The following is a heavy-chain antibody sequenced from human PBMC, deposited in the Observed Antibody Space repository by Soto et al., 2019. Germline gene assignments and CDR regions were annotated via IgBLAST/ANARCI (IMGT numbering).Heavy chain of an antibody. V-gene: IGHV3-48*03. CDR2: IRESGSTI. D-gene: IGHD3-3*01. CDR3: ARGPLGHMDV. Sequence: EEHVEESGGGLVQPGGSLRLSCIVSGFRFSSYEMNWVRQTPGKGLEWISYIRESGSTIYYVDSVKGRFTISRDNAKNSLYLQMDSLRAEDTAVYYCARGPLGHMDVWGQGTSVTVSS. J-gene: IGHJ6*02. CDR1: GFRFSSYE.